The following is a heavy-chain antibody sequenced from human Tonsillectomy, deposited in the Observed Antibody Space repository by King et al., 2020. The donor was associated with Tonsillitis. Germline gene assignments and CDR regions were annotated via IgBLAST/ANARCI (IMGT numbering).Heavy chain of an antibody. D-gene: IGHD5-18*01. CDR1: GGSVSSGGYY. Sequence: QLQESGPGLVKPSETLSLTCTVSGGSVSSGGYYWSWIRQPPGKGLEWIGYIYYSGSTNCNPSLKSRVTISVDTSKNQFFLKLTSVTAADTAVYYCARGTVDTPMPHFDYWGQGTLVTVSS. V-gene: IGHV4-61*08. J-gene: IGHJ4*02. CDR2: IYYSGST. CDR3: ARGTVDTPMPHFDY.